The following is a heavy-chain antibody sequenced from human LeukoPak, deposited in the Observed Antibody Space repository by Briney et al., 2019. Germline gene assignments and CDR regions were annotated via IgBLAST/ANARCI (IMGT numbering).Heavy chain of an antibody. D-gene: IGHD3-9*01. CDR2: ISYDGSNK. CDR1: GFTFSSYA. CDR3: ARAGPRPFAWSAPWDY. Sequence: GGSLRLSCAASGFTFSSYAMHWVRQAPGKGLEWVAVISYDGSNKYYADSVKGRFTISRDNSKNTLYLQMNSLRAEDTAVYYCARAGPRPFAWSAPWDYWGQGTLVTVSS. J-gene: IGHJ4*02. V-gene: IGHV3-30*04.